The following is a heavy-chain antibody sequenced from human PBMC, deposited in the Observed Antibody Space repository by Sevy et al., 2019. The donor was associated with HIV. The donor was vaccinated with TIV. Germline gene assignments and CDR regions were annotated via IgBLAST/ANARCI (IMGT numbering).Heavy chain of an antibody. V-gene: IGHV1-18*01. Sequence: ASVKVSCKISGYTFTSYRITWVRQAPGQGLECMGWISPHNGDTNYAQKLQGRVSMITDTSTSTAYMELRNLRSDDTAVYYCARSFCSGGRCYSLAYWGQGTLVTVSS. J-gene: IGHJ4*01. D-gene: IGHD2-15*01. CDR3: ARSFCSGGRCYSLAY. CDR2: ISPHNGDT. CDR1: GYTFTSYR.